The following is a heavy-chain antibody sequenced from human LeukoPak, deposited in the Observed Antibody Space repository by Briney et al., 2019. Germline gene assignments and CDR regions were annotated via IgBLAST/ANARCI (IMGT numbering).Heavy chain of an antibody. CDR3: ARTGNGEYFQH. V-gene: IGHV1-69*05. Sequence: SVKVSCKASGGTFSSYAISWVRRAPGQGLEWMGRIIPIFGTANYAQKFQGRVTITTDESTSTAYMELSSLRSEDTAVYYCARTGNGEYFQHWGQGTLVTVSS. CDR1: GGTFSSYA. CDR2: IIPIFGTA. D-gene: IGHD1-14*01. J-gene: IGHJ1*01.